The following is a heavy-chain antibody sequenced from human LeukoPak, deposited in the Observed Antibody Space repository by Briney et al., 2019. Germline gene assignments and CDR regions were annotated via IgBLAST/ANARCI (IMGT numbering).Heavy chain of an antibody. D-gene: IGHD6-19*01. Sequence: GESLRLSCAASGFTFNSFGIHWVRQAPGRGLEWVAFIRYDGSNKDYVDSVKGRFTISRDDSKNTLYLQMSSLRAEDTAVYYCAKDRTRWVAVAGFDAFDMWGQGTMVTVSS. V-gene: IGHV3-30*02. CDR3: AKDRTRWVAVAGFDAFDM. CDR1: GFTFNSFG. J-gene: IGHJ3*02. CDR2: IRYDGSNK.